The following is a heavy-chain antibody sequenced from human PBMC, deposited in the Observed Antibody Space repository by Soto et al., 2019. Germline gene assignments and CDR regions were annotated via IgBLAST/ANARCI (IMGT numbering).Heavy chain of an antibody. CDR1: GFSFSAYA. CDR2: MSASGRNT. Sequence: TGGSLRLSCVGSGFSFSAYAMSWVRQAPGKGPERVSSMSASGRNTDYADSVKGRFTISRDNSRNTVYLEMNSLSGEDTAVYYCAKGSGSYYDVKASWFDPWGQGT. CDR3: AKGSGSYYDVKASWFDP. D-gene: IGHD3-10*01. V-gene: IGHV3-23*01. J-gene: IGHJ5*02.